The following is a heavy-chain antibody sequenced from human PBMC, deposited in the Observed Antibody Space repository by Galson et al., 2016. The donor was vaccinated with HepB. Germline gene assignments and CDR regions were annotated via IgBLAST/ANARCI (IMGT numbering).Heavy chain of an antibody. CDR3: ARGKLGPNILDY. CDR2: IYHSGST. J-gene: IGHJ4*02. Sequence: SETLSLTCTVSGYSISSGYYWGWLRQPPGKGLEWIGTIYHSGSTYYNPSLRSRLTISVDTSKNQFSLKLNSVTAADTAVYFCARGKLGPNILDYWGQGSLVTVSS. V-gene: IGHV4-38-2*02. CDR1: GYSISSGYY. D-gene: IGHD7-27*01.